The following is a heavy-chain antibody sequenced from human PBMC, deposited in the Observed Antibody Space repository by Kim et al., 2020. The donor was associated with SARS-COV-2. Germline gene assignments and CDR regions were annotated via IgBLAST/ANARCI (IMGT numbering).Heavy chain of an antibody. J-gene: IGHJ4*02. D-gene: IGHD4-17*01. V-gene: IGHV4-59*01. CDR3: ATTRSTVTNRLDFDY. Sequence: PSLKSRVTISVAPSTNQFSLKLSSVTAADTAVYYCATTRSTVTNRLDFDYWGQGTLVTVSS.